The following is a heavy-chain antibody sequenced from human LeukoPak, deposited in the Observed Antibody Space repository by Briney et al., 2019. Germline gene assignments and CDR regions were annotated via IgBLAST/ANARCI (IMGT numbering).Heavy chain of an antibody. CDR1: TFTLSSYT. CDR3: ARVRFAGPQAFDI. CDR2: ISSSSTYI. D-gene: IGHD4/OR15-4a*01. J-gene: IGHJ3*02. V-gene: IGHV3-21*01. Sequence: GGSLGLSWAASTFTLSSYTMNWFRQPPGKGREWVFSISSSSTYINYADSVKGRFTISRDNAKNSMALQMNSLRAEDTAVYYCARVRFAGPQAFDIWGQGTMVTVAS.